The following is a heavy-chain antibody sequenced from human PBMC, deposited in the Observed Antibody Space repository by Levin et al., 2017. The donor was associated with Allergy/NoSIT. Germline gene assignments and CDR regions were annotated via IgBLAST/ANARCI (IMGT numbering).Heavy chain of an antibody. CDR1: GGTFSSYT. J-gene: IGHJ6*02. CDR3: ALGIAAAGTPQYYGYYYGMDV. D-gene: IGHD6-13*01. Sequence: EASVKVSCKASGGTFSSYTFSWVRQAPGQGLGWMGRVIPVLGITNYAQKFKGRVTITADESTSTAYMELSSLRSEDTAVYYCALGIAAAGTPQYYGYYYGMDVWGQGTTVIVSS. CDR2: VIPVLGIT. V-gene: IGHV1-69*02.